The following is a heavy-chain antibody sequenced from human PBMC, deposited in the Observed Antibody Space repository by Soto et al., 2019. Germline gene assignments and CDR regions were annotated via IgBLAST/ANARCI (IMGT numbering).Heavy chain of an antibody. J-gene: IGHJ4*02. Sequence: EVQLVESGGGLVQPGGSLRLSCAASGFTFSTYWMHWVRQAPGKGLVWVSRINEDGSTINYADSVKGRFTISRDNAKNTLYQKVNSRRAEETAVYYCTRDSGGGGGYWGQGTLVTVSS. CDR3: TRDSGGGGGY. CDR2: INEDGSTI. CDR1: GFTFSTYW. V-gene: IGHV3-74*01. D-gene: IGHD3-16*01.